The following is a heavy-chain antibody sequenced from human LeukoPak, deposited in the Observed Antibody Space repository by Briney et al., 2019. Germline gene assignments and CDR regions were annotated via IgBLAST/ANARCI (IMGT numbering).Heavy chain of an antibody. CDR2: ISTSSSYI. D-gene: IGHD2-21*01. Sequence: PGGSLRLSCAGSGFTFSSYSMNWVRQAPGKGLEWVSSISTSSSYIYYADSVRGRFTISRDNSKNTLYLQMNSLRAEDAAVYFCAKAPVTSCRGAYCYPFDSWGQGTLVTVSS. J-gene: IGHJ4*02. CDR3: AKAPVTSCRGAYCYPFDS. CDR1: GFTFSSYS. V-gene: IGHV3-21*04.